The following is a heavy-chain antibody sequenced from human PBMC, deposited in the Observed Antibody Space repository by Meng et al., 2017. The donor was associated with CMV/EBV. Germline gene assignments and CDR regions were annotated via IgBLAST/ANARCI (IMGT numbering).Heavy chain of an antibody. V-gene: IGHV1-46*01. J-gene: IGHJ2*01. Sequence: ASVKVSCKASGYTLSHYGMHWVRQAPGQGLEWVGIINPSGGSTTYAQKFQGRVVLTRDTSTSTVYMDLSSLRSEDRAVYYCARSGSTTSQQPGYFDLWGRGTLVTVSS. CDR2: INPSGGST. D-gene: IGHD2-2*01. CDR3: ARSGSTTSQQPGYFDL. CDR1: GYTLSHYG.